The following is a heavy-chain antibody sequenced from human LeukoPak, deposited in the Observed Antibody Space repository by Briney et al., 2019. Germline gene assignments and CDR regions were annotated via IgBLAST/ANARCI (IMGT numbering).Heavy chain of an antibody. V-gene: IGHV3-21*01. CDR2: ISSSSSYI. D-gene: IGHD6-13*01. Sequence: GGSLRLSCAASGFTFSSYIMNWVRQAPGKGLEWVSSISSSSSYIYYADSVKGRFTISRDNAKNSLYLQMNSLRAEDTAVYYCARDPHSSSWYDFDYWGQGTMVTVSS. J-gene: IGHJ4*02. CDR3: ARDPHSSSWYDFDY. CDR1: GFTFSSYI.